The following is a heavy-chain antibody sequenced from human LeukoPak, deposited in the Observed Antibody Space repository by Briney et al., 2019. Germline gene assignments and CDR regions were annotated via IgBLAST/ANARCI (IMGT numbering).Heavy chain of an antibody. V-gene: IGHV3-64D*06. CDR1: GLTFSSYA. D-gene: IGHD2-15*01. CDR2: ISSNGAYT. J-gene: IGHJ4*02. CDR3: VKSRDYCSGGSCYAFDY. Sequence: QPGGSLRLSCSASGLTFSSYAMYWVRQAPGKGLEYVSGISSNGAYTYSADSVKGRFTISRDNSKNTLYLHMSSLRTEDTAVYYCVKSRDYCSGGSCYAFDYWGQGTLVTVSS.